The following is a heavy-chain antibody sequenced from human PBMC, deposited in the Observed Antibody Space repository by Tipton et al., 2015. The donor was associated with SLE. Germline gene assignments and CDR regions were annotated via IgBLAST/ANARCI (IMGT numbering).Heavy chain of an antibody. Sequence: TLSLTCTVSGGSISSHYWSWIRQPPGKGLEWIGYIYYSGSTNYNPSLKSRVTISVDTSKKQLSLKLSSVTAADTAVYYCAGITVTTFDYWGQGTLVTVSS. CDR2: IYYSGST. V-gene: IGHV4-59*11. D-gene: IGHD4-11*01. CDR1: GGSISSHY. CDR3: AGITVTTFDY. J-gene: IGHJ4*02.